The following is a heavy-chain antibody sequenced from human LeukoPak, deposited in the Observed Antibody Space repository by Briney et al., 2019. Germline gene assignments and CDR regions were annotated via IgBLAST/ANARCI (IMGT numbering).Heavy chain of an antibody. D-gene: IGHD3-3*01. CDR1: GFTFTYYA. CDR2: AAYDGSNE. J-gene: IGHJ4*02. Sequence: GRSLRLSCEASGFTFTYYAMHWVRQAPGKGLEWVAVAAYDGSNEHYADSVKGRFTISRDNSQNTLFLHMNSLRAEDSAIYYCARVNPPFWSGFPLDYWAQGTLVTVSS. V-gene: IGHV3-30*04. CDR3: ARVNPPFWSGFPLDY.